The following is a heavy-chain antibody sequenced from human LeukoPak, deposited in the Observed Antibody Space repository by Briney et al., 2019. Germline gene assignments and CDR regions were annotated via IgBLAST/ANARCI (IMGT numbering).Heavy chain of an antibody. CDR1: GGSISSYY. D-gene: IGHD7-27*01. V-gene: IGHV4-59*01. J-gene: IGHJ3*02. CDR3: ASLENWGLYAFDI. Sequence: SETLSLTCTVSGGSISSYYWSWIRQPPGKGLEWIGYIYYSGSTNYNPSLKSRFTISVDTSNNQFSLKLSSVTAADTAVYYCASLENWGLYAFDIWGQGTMVTVSS. CDR2: IYYSGST.